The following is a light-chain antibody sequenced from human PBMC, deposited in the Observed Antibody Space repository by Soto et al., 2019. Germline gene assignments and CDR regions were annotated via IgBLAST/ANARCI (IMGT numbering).Light chain of an antibody. CDR3: AAWDDSLNGQV. CDR2: SNN. CDR1: NSNIGSNT. V-gene: IGLV1-44*01. J-gene: IGLJ1*01. Sequence: QLVLTQPPSASGTPGQRVTISCSGSNSNIGSNTVNWYQQLPGTAPKLLIYSNNQRPSGVPDRFSGSKSGTSASLAISGLQSDDEADYYCAAWDDSLNGQVFGTGTKLTVL.